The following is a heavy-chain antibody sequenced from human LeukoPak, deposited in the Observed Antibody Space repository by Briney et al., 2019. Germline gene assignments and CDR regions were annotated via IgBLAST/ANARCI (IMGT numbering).Heavy chain of an antibody. CDR1: GYTFTGYY. D-gene: IGHD2-15*01. Sequence: ASVKVSCKASGYTFTGYYMHWVRQAPGQGLEWMGRINLNSGGTNYAQKFQGRVTMTRDTSISTAYMKLSRLRSDDTAVYYCARGYCSGGSCRIFDYWGQGTLVTVSS. CDR3: ARGYCSGGSCRIFDY. CDR2: INLNSGGT. J-gene: IGHJ4*02. V-gene: IGHV1-2*06.